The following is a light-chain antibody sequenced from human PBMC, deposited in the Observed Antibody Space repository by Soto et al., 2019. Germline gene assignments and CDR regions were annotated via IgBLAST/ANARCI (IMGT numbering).Light chain of an antibody. Sequence: EIVLTQSPGTLSLSPGERATLSCRASQSVAKNYLAWYQQEPGQAPRLLIYGPSSRATGIPDRFSGSGSGTDFTLTISRLEPEDFAVYYCHQYADYHQTFGQGTKVEIK. CDR1: QSVAKNY. J-gene: IGKJ1*01. V-gene: IGKV3-20*01. CDR3: HQYADYHQT. CDR2: GPS.